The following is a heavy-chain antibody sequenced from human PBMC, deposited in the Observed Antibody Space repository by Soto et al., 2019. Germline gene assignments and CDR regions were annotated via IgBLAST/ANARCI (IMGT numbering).Heavy chain of an antibody. Sequence: EVQLVESGGGLVRPGGSLRLSCAASGFTFSYYWMHWVRQAPGKGLVWVSRIHSDGSSTTSADFVKGRLILSRDNARNTVDLQMNSVRVEDTDVYYCARGERGAFARWGQGTVITVSS. CDR1: GFTFSYYW. D-gene: IGHD1-1*01. V-gene: IGHV3-74*01. J-gene: IGHJ3*01. CDR3: ARGERGAFAR. CDR2: IHSDGSST.